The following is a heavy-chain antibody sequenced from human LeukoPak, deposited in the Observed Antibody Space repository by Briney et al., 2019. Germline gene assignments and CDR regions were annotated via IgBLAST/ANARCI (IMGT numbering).Heavy chain of an antibody. CDR1: GFTFSSYW. CDR3: ARARYSSSPFDP. CDR2: INSDGSGT. D-gene: IGHD6-13*01. V-gene: IGHV3-74*01. J-gene: IGHJ5*02. Sequence: GGSLRLSCAASGFTFSSYWMHWVRQAPGKGLVWVSRINSDGSGTSYADSVKGRFTISRDKAKNTLYLQMNSLRAEDTAVYYCARARYSSSPFDPWGQGTLVTVSS.